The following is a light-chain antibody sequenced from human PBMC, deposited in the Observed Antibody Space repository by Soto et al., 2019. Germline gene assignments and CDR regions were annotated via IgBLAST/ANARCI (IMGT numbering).Light chain of an antibody. J-gene: IGLJ2*01. CDR2: EVT. CDR3: CSYAGTYTFVV. Sequence: QSALTQPASVSGSPGQSITISCTGTSGYMGNFNYVSWYQQVPGKAPTLLIYEVTNRPSGVSSRFSGSKSGYTASLTISDLQAEDDADYYCCSYAGTYTFVVFGGGTKLTVL. V-gene: IGLV2-14*01. CDR1: SGYMGNFNY.